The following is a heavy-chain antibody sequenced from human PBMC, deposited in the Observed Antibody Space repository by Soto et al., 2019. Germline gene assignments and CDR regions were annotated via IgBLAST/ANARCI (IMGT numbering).Heavy chain of an antibody. J-gene: IGHJ5*02. V-gene: IGHV3-30-3*01. CDR2: ISYDGSNK. CDR3: ARDPLPNAYCLSTFCYRLPWFDP. D-gene: IGHD2-2*01. Sequence: VGSQRLSYAASGFTFSSYAMNWARQAPGKGLEWVAVISYDGSNKYYADSVKGRFTISRDNSKNTLYLQMHSLRPEDTAAYYCARDPLPNAYCLSTFCYRLPWFDPWGQGTLVT. CDR1: GFTFSSYA.